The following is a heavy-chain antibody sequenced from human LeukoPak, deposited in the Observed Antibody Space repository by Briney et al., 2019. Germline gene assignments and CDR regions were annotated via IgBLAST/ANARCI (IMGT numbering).Heavy chain of an antibody. Sequence: GASVKVSCTASGYTFTGTYMHWVRQGPGQGLERMGWASPNSGDTNYAQKFQGRVTMTRDTSISTAYMELSRLRSDDTAVYYCARDSRGSYLSSSDYWGQGTLVTVSS. V-gene: IGHV1-2*02. J-gene: IGHJ4*02. CDR1: GYTFTGTY. D-gene: IGHD1-26*01. CDR3: ARDSRGSYLSSSDY. CDR2: ASPNSGDT.